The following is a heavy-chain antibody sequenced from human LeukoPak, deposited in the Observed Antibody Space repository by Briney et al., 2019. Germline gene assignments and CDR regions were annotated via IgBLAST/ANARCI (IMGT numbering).Heavy chain of an antibody. D-gene: IGHD3-3*01. Sequence: GGSLRLSCAASGFTFSSYAMHWVRQAPGKGLEWVAVISYDGSNKYYADSVKGRFTISRDNSKNTLYLQMNSLRAEDTAVYYCARPDDFWSGYYSAFDIWGQGTMVTVSS. CDR1: GFTFSSYA. V-gene: IGHV3-30*04. J-gene: IGHJ3*02. CDR3: ARPDDFWSGYYSAFDI. CDR2: ISYDGSNK.